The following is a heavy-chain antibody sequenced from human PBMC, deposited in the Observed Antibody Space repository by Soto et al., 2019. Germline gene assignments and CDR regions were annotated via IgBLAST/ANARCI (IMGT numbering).Heavy chain of an antibody. CDR1: GFTFSSYA. CDR2: ISGSGGST. J-gene: IGHJ6*03. V-gene: IGHV3-23*01. D-gene: IGHD2-2*01. CDR3: AEGYCSSTSCYAGDYYYYMDV. Sequence: EVQLLESGGGLVQPGGSLRLSCAASGFTFSSYAMSWVRQAPGKGLEWVSAISGSGGSTYYADSVKGRFTISRDNSKNTLYRQMNSLRAEDTAVYYCAEGYCSSTSCYAGDYYYYMDVWGKGTTVTVSS.